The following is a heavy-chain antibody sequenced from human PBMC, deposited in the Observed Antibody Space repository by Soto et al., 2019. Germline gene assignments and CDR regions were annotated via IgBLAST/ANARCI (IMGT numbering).Heavy chain of an antibody. J-gene: IGHJ4*02. D-gene: IGHD3-9*01. V-gene: IGHV3-23*01. CDR1: GFTFSSYA. CDR2: ISAGGDPT. CDR3: TRAAWFPYLLFY. Sequence: PGGSLRLSCAASGFTFSSYAMSWVRQAPGKGLEWLSIISAGGDPTYYAGSVKARFTISRDDSKNTLYLQMDSLRAEDTALYYCTRAAWFPYLLFYWGQGALVTVSS.